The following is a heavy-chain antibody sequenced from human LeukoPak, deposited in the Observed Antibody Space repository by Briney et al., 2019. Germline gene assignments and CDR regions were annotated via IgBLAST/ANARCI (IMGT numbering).Heavy chain of an antibody. CDR3: ARVETGDLGFDP. Sequence: PGGSLRLSCAASGVTVSSNYMSWVRQAPGKGLEWVSVIYSGGSTYYADSVKGRFTISRDNSKNTLYLQMNSLRAEDTAVYYCARVETGDLGFDPWGQGTLVTVSS. J-gene: IGHJ5*02. V-gene: IGHV3-66*01. D-gene: IGHD7-27*01. CDR1: GVTVSSNY. CDR2: IYSGGST.